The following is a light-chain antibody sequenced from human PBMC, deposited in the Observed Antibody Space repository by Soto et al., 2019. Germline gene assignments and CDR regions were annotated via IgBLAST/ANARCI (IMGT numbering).Light chain of an antibody. Sequence: QSALTQPPSASGSPGQSVTISCTGTSSDVGGYNYVSWYQHHPGKAPKLIIYEVYKRPSGVPDRFSGSRSGNTAALTVSGLQDEDEADYSCSSYVGTNSYVFGTGTKLTAL. J-gene: IGLJ1*01. CDR3: SSYVGTNSYV. V-gene: IGLV2-8*01. CDR2: EVY. CDR1: SSDVGGYNY.